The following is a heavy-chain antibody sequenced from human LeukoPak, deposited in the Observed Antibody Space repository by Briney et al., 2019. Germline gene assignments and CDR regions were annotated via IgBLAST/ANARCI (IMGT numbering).Heavy chain of an antibody. CDR1: GGTFSSYA. CDR2: ISAYNGNT. Sequence: ASVKVSCKASGGTFSSYAISWVRQAPGQGLEWMGWISAYNGNTNYAQKLQGRVTMTTDTSTSTAYMELRSLRSDDTAVYYCARVSYGTYWYFDLWGRGTLVTVSS. J-gene: IGHJ2*01. D-gene: IGHD5-18*01. V-gene: IGHV1-18*01. CDR3: ARVSYGTYWYFDL.